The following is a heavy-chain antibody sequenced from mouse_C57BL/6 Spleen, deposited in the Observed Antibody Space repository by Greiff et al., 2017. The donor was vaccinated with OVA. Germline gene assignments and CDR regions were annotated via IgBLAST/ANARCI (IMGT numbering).Heavy chain of an antibody. V-gene: IGHV2-6-1*01. CDR2: IWSDGST. CDR1: GFSLTSYG. D-gene: IGHD2-4*01. CDR3: ARHDDYDVAWLAY. Sequence: VKLMESGPGLVAPSQSLSITCTVSGFSLTSYGVHWVRQPPGKGLEWLVVIWSDGSTTYNSALKSRLSISKDNSKSQVFLKMNSLQTDDTAMYYCARHDDYDVAWLAYWGQGTLVTVSA. J-gene: IGHJ3*01.